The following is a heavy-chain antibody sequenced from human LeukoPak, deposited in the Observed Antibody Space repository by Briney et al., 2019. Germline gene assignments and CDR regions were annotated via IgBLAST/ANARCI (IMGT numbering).Heavy chain of an antibody. Sequence: ASVKVSCKASGYTFTDYYMHWVRQAPGQGLEWMGWINPSSGGTNYAQKFQGRVTVTRDTSISTAYMDLSRLRSDDTAVYYCARGLLCDYWGQGTLVTVSS. CDR2: INPSSGGT. CDR1: GYTFTDYY. CDR3: ARGLLCDY. J-gene: IGHJ4*02. D-gene: IGHD2-21*01. V-gene: IGHV1-2*02.